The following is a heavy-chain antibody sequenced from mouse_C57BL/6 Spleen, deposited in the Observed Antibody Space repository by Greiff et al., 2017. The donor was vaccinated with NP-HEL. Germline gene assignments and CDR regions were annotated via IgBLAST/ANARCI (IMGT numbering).Heavy chain of an antibody. Sequence: VQLQQSGPGLVQPSQSLSITCTVSGFSLTSYGVHWVRQSPGKGLEWLGVIWSGGSTDYNAAFISRLSISKNNSKSQVFFKMNSLQADDTAIYYCARNGNFYYFDYWGQGTTRTVSS. D-gene: IGHD2-1*01. J-gene: IGHJ2*01. V-gene: IGHV2-2*01. CDR1: GFSLTSYG. CDR2: IWSGGST. CDR3: ARNGNFYYFDY.